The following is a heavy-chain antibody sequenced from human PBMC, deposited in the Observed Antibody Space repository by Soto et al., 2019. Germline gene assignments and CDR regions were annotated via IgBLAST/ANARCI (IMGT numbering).Heavy chain of an antibody. J-gene: IGHJ4*02. V-gene: IGHV3-7*01. CDR2: INQDGSEK. Sequence: GGSLRLSCAASGFTFSTYWMDWVRQTPGKGLEWVANINQDGSEKNYVDSVKGRFTIYRDNAKNSLYLQMSSLTAEDSALYYCSRSLDSWGQGTLVTSPQ. CDR3: SRSLDS. CDR1: GFTFSTYW.